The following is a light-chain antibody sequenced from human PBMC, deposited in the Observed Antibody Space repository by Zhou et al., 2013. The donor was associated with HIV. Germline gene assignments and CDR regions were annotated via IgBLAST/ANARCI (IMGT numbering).Light chain of an antibody. Sequence: DIQMTQSPSTLSASVGDRVTITCRASQSISSWLAWYQQKPGNAPKLLVYQTSYLESGVPSRFSGSGSGTEFTLTISSLQPDDFATYYCQQYSSYPFTFGPGTKVDIK. J-gene: IGKJ3*01. CDR1: QSISSW. V-gene: IGKV1-5*03. CDR2: QTS. CDR3: QQYSSYPFT.